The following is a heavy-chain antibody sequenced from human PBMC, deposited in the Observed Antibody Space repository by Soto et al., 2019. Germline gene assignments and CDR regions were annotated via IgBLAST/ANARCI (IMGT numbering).Heavy chain of an antibody. J-gene: IGHJ6*02. CDR3: ARDSATSPYYYGMDV. Sequence: QVQLVQSGAEVKKPGSSVKVSCKASGGTFSSYPINWVRQAPGQGLEWMGGVIPIFGTTNYAQKFQGRVTITADESTTTADMAMSSLRSDDTAVYYCARDSATSPYYYGMDVWGQGTTVTVSS. V-gene: IGHV1-69*01. CDR2: VIPIFGTT. D-gene: IGHD6-25*01. CDR1: GGTFSSYP.